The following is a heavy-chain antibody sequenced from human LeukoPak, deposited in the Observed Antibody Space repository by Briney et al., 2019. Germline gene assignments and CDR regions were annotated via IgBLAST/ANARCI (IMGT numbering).Heavy chain of an antibody. CDR2: IYHSGST. CDR1: GGSISSGGYS. D-gene: IGHD6-19*01. J-gene: IGHJ2*01. Sequence: SQTLSLTCAVSGGSISSGGYSWSWIRQPPGKGLEWIGYIYHSGSTYYNPSLKSRVTISVDRSKNQFSLKLSSVTAADTAVYYCASTKRSSGWYWYFDLWGRGTLVTVSS. V-gene: IGHV4-30-2*01. CDR3: ASTKRSSGWYWYFDL.